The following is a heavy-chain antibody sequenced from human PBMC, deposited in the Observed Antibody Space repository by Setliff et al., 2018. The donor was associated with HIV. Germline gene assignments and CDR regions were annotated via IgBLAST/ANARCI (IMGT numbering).Heavy chain of an antibody. Sequence: LSLSCAASGFTFGDYSMTWVRQAPGKGLEWVSYIGRSSTPIYYADSVKGRFTISRDNAKNSLVLEMSSLRVEDTAVYFCARDSGIAGADDYWGPGTQVTVSS. CDR1: GFTFGDYS. CDR3: ARDSGIAGADDY. CDR2: IGRSSTPI. V-gene: IGHV3-48*04. J-gene: IGHJ4*02. D-gene: IGHD6-13*01.